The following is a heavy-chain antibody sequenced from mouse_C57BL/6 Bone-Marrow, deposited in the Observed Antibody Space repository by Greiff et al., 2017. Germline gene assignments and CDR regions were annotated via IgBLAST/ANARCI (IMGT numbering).Heavy chain of an antibody. V-gene: IGHV14-2*01. J-gene: IGHJ1*03. CDR3: ARIPPYYYGSSYWYFDV. D-gene: IGHD1-1*01. CDR1: GFNIKDYY. CDR2: IDPEDGET. Sequence: VQLQQSGAELVKPGASVKLSCTASGFNIKDYYMHWVKQRTEQGLEWIGRIDPEDGETKYAPKFQGKATLTADTSSNTAYLQLSSLPSEDTAVYYCARIPPYYYGSSYWYFDVWGTGTTVTVSS.